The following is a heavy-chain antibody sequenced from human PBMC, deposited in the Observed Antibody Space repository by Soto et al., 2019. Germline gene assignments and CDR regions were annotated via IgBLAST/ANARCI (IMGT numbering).Heavy chain of an antibody. CDR2: IIPIFGTA. D-gene: IGHD1-26*01. Sequence: ASVKVSCKASGGTFSSSAISWLRQAPGQGLEWMGGIIPIFGTANYAQKFQGRVTITADESTSTAYMELSSLRSEDTAVYYCARGGATELHYYYYYGMDVWGQGTTVTVSS. V-gene: IGHV1-69*13. CDR3: ARGGATELHYYYYYGMDV. J-gene: IGHJ6*02. CDR1: GGTFSSSA.